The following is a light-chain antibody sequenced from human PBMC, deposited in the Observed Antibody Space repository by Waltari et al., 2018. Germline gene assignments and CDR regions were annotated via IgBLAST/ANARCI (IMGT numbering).Light chain of an antibody. CDR1: QGISSY. CDR2: AAS. V-gene: IGKV1-8*01. Sequence: AIRMTQSPSSPSASTGDRVTITCRASQGISSYLACYQQKPGKAPTLLIYAASTLQSGVPSRFSGSGSGTDFTLTISCLQSEDFATYYCQQYYSYPWTFGQGTKVEIK. CDR3: QQYYSYPWT. J-gene: IGKJ1*01.